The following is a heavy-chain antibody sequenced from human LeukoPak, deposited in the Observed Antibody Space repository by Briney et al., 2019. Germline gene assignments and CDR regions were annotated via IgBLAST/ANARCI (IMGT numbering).Heavy chain of an antibody. J-gene: IGHJ3*02. CDR1: GFSFSTIY. V-gene: IGHV3-7*03. Sequence: GGSLRLSCAASGFSFSTIYMSGVLQTQGQGLEWVANINVDGTAEYYVDSVKGRFTISRDNAKNSLYLQMNSLRAEDTAVYYCARDPYRFAFDIWGQGTVVLVSS. CDR2: INVDGTAE. D-gene: IGHD1-26*01. CDR3: ARDPYRFAFDI.